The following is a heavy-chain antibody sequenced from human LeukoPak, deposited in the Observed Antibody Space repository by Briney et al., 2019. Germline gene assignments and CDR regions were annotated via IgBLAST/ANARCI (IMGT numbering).Heavy chain of an antibody. J-gene: IGHJ6*03. V-gene: IGHV4-38-2*02. CDR2: IYTSGST. CDR1: GYSISSGYY. D-gene: IGHD2-2*01. CDR3: ARDPYDYYMDV. Sequence: SETLSLTCTVSGYSISSGYYWGWIRQPPGKGLEWIGRIYTSGSTNYNPSLKSRVTISVDTSKNQFSLKLSSVTAADTAVYYCARDPYDYYMDVWGKGTTVTISS.